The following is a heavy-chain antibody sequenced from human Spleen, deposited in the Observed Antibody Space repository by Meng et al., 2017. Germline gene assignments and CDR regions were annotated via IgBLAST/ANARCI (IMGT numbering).Heavy chain of an antibody. D-gene: IGHD1-26*01. V-gene: IGHV1-18*01. CDR2: FVNYGDT. J-gene: IGHJ4*02. CDR3: ARGTPGRSYANY. Sequence: QVHLLQSGPEVKKPGASVRVSGKASAYAFDSYGNSWVRQAPGQGLEWMGWFVNYGDTYPAPKFQDRVTMTTDRPTATAYMELRSLRFDDTAVYYCARGTPGRSYANYWGPGTLVTVSS. CDR1: AYAFDSYG.